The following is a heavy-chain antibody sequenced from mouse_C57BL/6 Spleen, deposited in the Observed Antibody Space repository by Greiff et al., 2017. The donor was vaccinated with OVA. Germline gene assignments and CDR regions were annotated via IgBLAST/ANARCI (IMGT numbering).Heavy chain of an antibody. D-gene: IGHD1-1*01. J-gene: IGHJ1*03. CDR3: AAGSKYFDV. V-gene: IGHV3-6*01. CDR1: GYSITSGYY. Sequence: EVKVEESGPGLVKPSQSLSLTCSVTGYSITSGYYWNWIRQFPGNKLEWMGYISYDGSNNYNPSLKNRISITRDTSKNQFFLKLNSVTTEDTATYYCAAGSKYFDVWGTGTTVTVSS. CDR2: ISYDGSN.